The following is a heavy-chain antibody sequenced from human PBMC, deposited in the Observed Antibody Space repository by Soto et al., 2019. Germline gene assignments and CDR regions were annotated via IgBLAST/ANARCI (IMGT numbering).Heavy chain of an antibody. CDR1: GGSISSGGYS. J-gene: IGHJ6*02. D-gene: IGHD3-3*01. V-gene: IGHV4-30-2*01. CDR3: ARTPWKYAESGFLEWLDYGMDV. Sequence: SETLSLTCAVSGGSISSGGYSWSWIRQPPGKGLEWIGYIYHSGSTYYNPSLKSRVTISVDNSKNTLYLQMNSLRAEDTAVYYCARTPWKYAESGFLEWLDYGMDVWGQGTTVTVSS. CDR2: IYHSGST.